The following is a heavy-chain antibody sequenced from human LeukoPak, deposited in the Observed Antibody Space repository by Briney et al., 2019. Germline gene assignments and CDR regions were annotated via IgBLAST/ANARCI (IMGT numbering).Heavy chain of an antibody. Sequence: AGGSLRLSCAASGFTFNNYAMHWVRQAPGKGLEWVAVISYDGSNKYYADSVKGRFTISRDNSKNTLYLQMNSLRAEDTAVYYCARDRPSITMVRGPLNDWGQGTLVTVSS. CDR1: GFTFNNYA. D-gene: IGHD3-10*01. CDR2: ISYDGSNK. V-gene: IGHV3-30*04. J-gene: IGHJ4*02. CDR3: ARDRPSITMVRGPLND.